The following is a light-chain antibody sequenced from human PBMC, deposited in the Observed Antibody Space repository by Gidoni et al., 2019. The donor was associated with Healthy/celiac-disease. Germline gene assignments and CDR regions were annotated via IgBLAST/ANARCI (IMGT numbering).Light chain of an antibody. V-gene: IGKV1-9*01. Sequence: DIQLTQSPSFLSASVGDRVTITCWASQGISSYLAWYQQKPGKAPKLLIYAASTLQSGVPSRFSGSGSGTEFTLTISSLQPEDFATYYCQQLNSYPLVTFGGGTKVEIK. CDR1: QGISSY. CDR3: QQLNSYPLVT. J-gene: IGKJ4*01. CDR2: AAS.